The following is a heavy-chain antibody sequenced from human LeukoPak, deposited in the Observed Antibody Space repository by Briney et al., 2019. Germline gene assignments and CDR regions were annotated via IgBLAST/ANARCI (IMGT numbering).Heavy chain of an antibody. CDR1: GGSFSGYY. J-gene: IGHJ4*02. CDR2: INHSGST. V-gene: IGHV4-34*01. Sequence: PSETLSLTCAVYGGSFSGYYWSWIRQPPGKGLEWIGEINHSGSTNYNPSLKSRVTISVDTSKNQFSLKLSSVTAADTAVYYCARCAFSSSCYFDYWGQGTLVTVSS. D-gene: IGHD6-13*01. CDR3: ARCAFSSSCYFDY.